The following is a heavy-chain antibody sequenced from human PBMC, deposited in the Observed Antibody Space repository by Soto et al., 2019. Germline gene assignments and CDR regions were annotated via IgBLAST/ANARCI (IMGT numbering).Heavy chain of an antibody. CDR3: ARGHGRFAH. J-gene: IGHJ4*02. CDR2: INHSGFT. Sequence: QLQLHQSGAGRWKPSETLSLTGDVSGGSFPGYYWSWIRQPPGKGLEWIGEINHSGFTNYNPSLTGRVTISLDTSKSQFSLKLKSLTAADTAFYFCARGHGRFAHWGQGTLVTVSS. V-gene: IGHV4-34*01. CDR1: GGSFPGYY.